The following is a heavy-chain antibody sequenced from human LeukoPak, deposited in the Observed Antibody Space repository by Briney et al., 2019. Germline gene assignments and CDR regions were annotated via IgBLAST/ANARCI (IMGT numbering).Heavy chain of an antibody. CDR3: ARVAPTTVNQGGYFDY. D-gene: IGHD4-11*01. CDR2: IGGSGGST. Sequence: GGSLRLSCAASGFTFSSYAMSWVRQAPGKGLEWVSAIGGSGGSTYYADSVKGRFTISRDNAKNSLYLQMNSLRAEDTAVYYCARVAPTTVNQGGYFDYWGQGTLVTVSS. V-gene: IGHV3-23*01. J-gene: IGHJ4*02. CDR1: GFTFSSYA.